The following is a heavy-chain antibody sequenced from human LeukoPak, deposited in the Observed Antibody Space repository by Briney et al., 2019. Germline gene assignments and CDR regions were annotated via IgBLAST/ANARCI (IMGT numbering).Heavy chain of an antibody. CDR1: GGSISSYY. Sequence: SETLSLICTVSGGSISSYYWSWMRQPAGKGLEWIGRIYTSGSTNYNPSLKSRVTMSVDTSKNQFSLKRSSVTAAGTAVYYCARWGWDYGSSPEFDYSGQGTLVTVSS. D-gene: IGHD3-10*01. CDR3: ARWGWDYGSSPEFDY. V-gene: IGHV4-4*07. CDR2: IYTSGST. J-gene: IGHJ4*02.